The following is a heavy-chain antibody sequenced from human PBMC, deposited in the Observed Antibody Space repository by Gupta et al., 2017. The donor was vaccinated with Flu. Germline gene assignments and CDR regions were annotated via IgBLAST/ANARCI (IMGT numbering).Heavy chain of an antibody. Sequence: EVQLVESGGGLVQPGGSLRLSCEDSGFTSGSYWMDWVRQAPGKGLVWVSRIHIDVDRIKYADSVEGRFTISRDKAKKTVYLQMSSLTAEDAAVYYCVTLPPGYWGQVTLVTVSS. J-gene: IGHJ4*02. CDR2: IHIDVDRI. CDR3: VTLPPGY. V-gene: IGHV3-74*01. CDR1: GFTSGSYW.